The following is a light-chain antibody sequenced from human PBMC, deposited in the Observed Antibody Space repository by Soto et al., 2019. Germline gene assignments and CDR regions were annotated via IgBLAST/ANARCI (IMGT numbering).Light chain of an antibody. J-gene: IGKJ2*01. CDR3: QQYNSYSRT. V-gene: IGKV1-5*03. CDR2: KAS. CDR1: QSISRW. Sequence: DIQMTQSPSTLSASVGDRVTITCRASQSISRWLDWYQQKPGKAPKLLIYKASTLESGVPSRFSGSGSGTEFTLTISSLQPDDFATYYCQQYNSYSRTFGQGTKLEIK.